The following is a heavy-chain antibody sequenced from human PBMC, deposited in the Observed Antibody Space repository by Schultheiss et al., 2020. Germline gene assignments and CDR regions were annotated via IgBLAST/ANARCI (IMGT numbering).Heavy chain of an antibody. CDR3: AKDKLGRVGVMDFDY. CDR2: ISYDGSNK. Sequence: LSLTCTVSGGSISSGGYYWGWIRQPPGKGLEWVAVISYDGSNKYYADSVKGRFTISRDNSKNTLYLQMNSLRAEDTAVYYCAKDKLGRVGVMDFDYWGQGTLVTVAS. V-gene: IGHV3-30*18. D-gene: IGHD1-26*01. J-gene: IGHJ4*02. CDR1: GGSISSGG.